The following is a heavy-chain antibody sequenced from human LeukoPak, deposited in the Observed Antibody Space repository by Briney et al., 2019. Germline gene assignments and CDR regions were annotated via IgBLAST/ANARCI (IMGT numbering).Heavy chain of an antibody. CDR3: ARGVVSGRFGDYYYYMDV. J-gene: IGHJ6*03. CDR1: GGSFSGHY. Sequence: PSETLSLTCAVYGGSFSGHYWTWIRQPPGKGLQWIGEVNDRGSPNYNPSLKSRLTISEDKSKKQFSLRLPSVTAADTAVYYCARGVVSGRFGDYYYYMDVWGKGTTVTVSS. D-gene: IGHD3-16*01. CDR2: VNDRGSP. V-gene: IGHV4-34*01.